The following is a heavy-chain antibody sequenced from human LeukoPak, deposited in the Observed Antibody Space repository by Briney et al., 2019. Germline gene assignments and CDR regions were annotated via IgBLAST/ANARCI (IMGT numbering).Heavy chain of an antibody. Sequence: GGSLRLSCAASGFSFSDYWMSWVRQAPGKGLEWVANIKKDGSEKHYVGSVKGRFTISRDNAKNSVYLQMSSLRAEDTAVYYCARGGPYDSSGKDDYWGQGTLVTVSS. J-gene: IGHJ4*02. V-gene: IGHV3-7*01. CDR1: GFSFSDYW. D-gene: IGHD3-22*01. CDR2: IKKDGSEK. CDR3: ARGGPYDSSGKDDY.